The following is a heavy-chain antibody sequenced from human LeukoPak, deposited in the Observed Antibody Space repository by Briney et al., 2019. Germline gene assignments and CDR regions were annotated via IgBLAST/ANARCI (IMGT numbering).Heavy chain of an antibody. CDR1: GGTFSSYT. V-gene: IGHV1-69*04. CDR3: ARDLPYDSSGYSAAFDI. CDR2: IIPILGIA. D-gene: IGHD3-22*01. Sequence: GASVKVSCKASGGTFSSYTISWVRQAPGQGLEWMGRIIPILGIANYAQKFQGRVTITADKSTSTAYMELSGLRSEDTAVYYCARDLPYDSSGYSAAFDIWGQGTMVTVSS. J-gene: IGHJ3*02.